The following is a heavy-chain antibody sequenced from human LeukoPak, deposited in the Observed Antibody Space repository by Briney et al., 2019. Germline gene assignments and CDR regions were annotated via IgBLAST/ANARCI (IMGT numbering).Heavy chain of an antibody. D-gene: IGHD6-13*01. J-gene: IGHJ3*02. CDR1: GFTFSTYG. Sequence: PGGSLRLSCAASGFTFSTYGMHWVRQAPGKGLEWVAVIWPNGSNKYHADSVKGRFTISRDNSKSTQFLQMSSLAAEDTAVYYCVGELLTAAGTIGAFDIWGRGTMVTVSS. CDR3: VGELLTAAGTIGAFDI. V-gene: IGHV3-33*01. CDR2: IWPNGSNK.